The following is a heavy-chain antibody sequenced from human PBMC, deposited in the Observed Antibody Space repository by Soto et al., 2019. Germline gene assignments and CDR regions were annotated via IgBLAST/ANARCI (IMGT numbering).Heavy chain of an antibody. D-gene: IGHD3-10*01. Sequence: QVQLQQWGAGLLKPSETLSLTCAVHGGSFSGYYWSWIRQPPGKGLEWIGEINHSGSTNYNPSLKSRVTISVYTSNNYFSLNLSSLTAADTAVFYCAKTTYYYGSGSYYRWFDPWGHGTLVTVSS. V-gene: IGHV4-34*01. CDR1: GGSFSGYY. CDR3: AKTTYYYGSGSYYRWFDP. CDR2: INHSGST. J-gene: IGHJ5*02.